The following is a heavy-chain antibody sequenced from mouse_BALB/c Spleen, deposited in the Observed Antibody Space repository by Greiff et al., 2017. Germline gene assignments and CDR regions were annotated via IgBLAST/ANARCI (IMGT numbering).Heavy chain of an antibody. CDR2: ISNLAYSS. CDR1: GFTFSDYG. V-gene: IGHV5-15*02. J-gene: IGHJ3*01. D-gene: IGHD1-1*01. CDR3: ARSLLRDGGFAY. Sequence: EVNVVESGGGLVQPGGSRKLSCAASGFTFSDYGMAWVRQAPGQGPEWVAFISNLAYSSYYADTVTGRFTITTENAKNTLYLEMSSLRSEDAAMYYCARSLLRDGGFAYWGQGTLVTVSA.